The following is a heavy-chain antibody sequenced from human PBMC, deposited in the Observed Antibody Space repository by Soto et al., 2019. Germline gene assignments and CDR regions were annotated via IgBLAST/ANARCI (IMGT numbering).Heavy chain of an antibody. V-gene: IGHV3-48*02. D-gene: IGHD6-19*01. CDR2: ISETTTTI. CDR3: ARVRGGGWAYFDY. CDR1: GFTFSTYS. J-gene: IGHJ4*02. Sequence: EVQLVESGGGLVQPGGSLRLSCAASGFTFSTYSMDWVRQAPGKGLEWISFISETTTTIYYADSVKGRFTISKDKVKNALYLQMDSLRDDDTAVYYCARVRGGGWAYFDYWGQGALVTVSS.